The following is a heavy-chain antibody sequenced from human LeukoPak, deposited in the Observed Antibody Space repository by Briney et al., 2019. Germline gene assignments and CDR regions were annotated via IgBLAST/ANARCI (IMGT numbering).Heavy chain of an antibody. J-gene: IGHJ6*02. Sequence: GGSLRRSCAASGFTFSSYAMSWVRQAPGKGLEWVSAISGSGGSTYYADSVKGRFTISRDNSKNTLYLQMNSLRAEDTAVYYCAKDDDTAMVTATGYYGMDVWGQGTTVTVSS. CDR3: AKDDDTAMVTATGYYGMDV. CDR2: ISGSGGST. D-gene: IGHD5-18*01. V-gene: IGHV3-23*01. CDR1: GFTFSSYA.